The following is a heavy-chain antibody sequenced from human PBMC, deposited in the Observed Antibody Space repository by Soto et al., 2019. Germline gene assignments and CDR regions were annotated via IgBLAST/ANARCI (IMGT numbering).Heavy chain of an antibody. CDR3: ARDRGGGSIFGGHYGMDV. J-gene: IGHJ6*02. CDR1: VFIFRDFY. CDR2: ISSSSSST. Sequence: GSLRLYCPASVFIFRDFYMSWIRQVPGKGLEWLSKISSSSSSTDYADSVKGRFTISRDNAKNSLYLQMSSLRAEDTAVYYCARDRGGGSIFGGHYGMDVWGQGTTVSVSS. V-gene: IGHV3-11*06. D-gene: IGHD3-3*01.